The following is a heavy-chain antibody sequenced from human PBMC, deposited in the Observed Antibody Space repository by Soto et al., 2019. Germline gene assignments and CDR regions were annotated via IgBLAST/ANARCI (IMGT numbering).Heavy chain of an antibody. J-gene: IGHJ4*02. CDR1: GGSFSGYY. Sequence: TSETLSLTCAVYGGSFSGYYWSWIRQPPGKGLEWIGEINHSGSTNYNPSLKSRVTISVDTSKNQFSLELSSVTAADTAVYYCARVWGDSSGYYFDYWGQGTLVTVSS. D-gene: IGHD3-22*01. CDR2: INHSGST. CDR3: ARVWGDSSGYYFDY. V-gene: IGHV4-34*01.